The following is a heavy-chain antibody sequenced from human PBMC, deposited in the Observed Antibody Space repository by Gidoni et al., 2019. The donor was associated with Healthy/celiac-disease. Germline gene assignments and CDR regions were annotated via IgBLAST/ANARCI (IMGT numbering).Heavy chain of an antibody. CDR3: ARGGLNYDILTRWFDP. V-gene: IGHV4-34*01. Sequence: QVQLQQWGAGLLKSSETLSLTCAVYGGSFSGYYWSWIRQPPGKGLEWIGEINHSGSTNYNPSLKSRVTISVDTSKNQFSLKLSSVTAADTAVYYCARGGLNYDILTRWFDPWGQGTLVTVSS. CDR2: INHSGST. CDR1: GGSFSGYY. J-gene: IGHJ5*02. D-gene: IGHD3-9*01.